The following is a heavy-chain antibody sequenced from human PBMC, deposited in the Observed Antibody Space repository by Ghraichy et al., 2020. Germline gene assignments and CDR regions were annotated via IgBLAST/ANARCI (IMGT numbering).Heavy chain of an antibody. J-gene: IGHJ4*02. CDR2: IYYSGST. Sequence: GSLRLSCTVSGGSISSYYWSWIRQPPGKGLEWIGYIYYSGSTNYNPSLKSRVTISVDTSKNQFSLKLSSVTAADTALYYCARGGYYFDYWGQGTLVTVSS. CDR1: GGSISSYY. D-gene: IGHD3-16*01. V-gene: IGHV4-59*01. CDR3: ARGGYYFDY.